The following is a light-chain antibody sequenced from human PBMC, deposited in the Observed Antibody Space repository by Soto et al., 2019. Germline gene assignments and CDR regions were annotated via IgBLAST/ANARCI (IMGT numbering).Light chain of an antibody. Sequence: QSVLTQPPSASGTPGHSVTISCSGSSPNIGSNYVYWYQQLPGTAPKLLIYRNNQRPSGVPDRFSGSKSGTSASLAISGLRPEDEADYYCAAWDDSLSGPGVFGTETKVTVL. J-gene: IGLJ1*01. V-gene: IGLV1-47*01. CDR2: RNN. CDR3: AAWDDSLSGPGV. CDR1: SPNIGSNY.